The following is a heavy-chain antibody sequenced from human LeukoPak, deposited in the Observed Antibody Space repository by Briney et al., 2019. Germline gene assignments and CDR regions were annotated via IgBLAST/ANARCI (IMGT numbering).Heavy chain of an antibody. CDR3: ARVSERWPHNDY. J-gene: IGHJ4*02. CDR2: INHSGST. D-gene: IGHD5-24*01. CDR1: GGSFSGYY. Sequence: SETLSLTCAVYGGSFSGYYWSWIRQPPGKGLEWIGEINHSGSTNYNPSLKSRVTISVDTSRNQFSLKLSSVTAADTAVYYCARVSERWPHNDYWGQGTLVTVSS. V-gene: IGHV4-34*01.